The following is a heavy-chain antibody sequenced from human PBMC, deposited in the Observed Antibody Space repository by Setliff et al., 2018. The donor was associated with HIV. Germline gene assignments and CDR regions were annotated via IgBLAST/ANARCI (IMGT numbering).Heavy chain of an antibody. V-gene: IGHV4-34*01. D-gene: IGHD1-7*01. CDR2: INHSGST. CDR3: ARDRYTWNYGKNYMDV. J-gene: IGHJ6*03. Sequence: SETLSLTCAVYGGSFSGYYWSWIRRPPGKGLEWIGEINHSGSTNYNPSLKSRVTISVDTSKNQFSLKLSSVTAADTAVYYCARDRYTWNYGKNYMDVWGKGTTVTVSS. CDR1: GGSFSGYY.